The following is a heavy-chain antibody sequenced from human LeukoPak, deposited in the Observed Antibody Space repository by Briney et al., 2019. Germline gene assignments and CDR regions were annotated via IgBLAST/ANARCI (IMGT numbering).Heavy chain of an antibody. V-gene: IGHV1-58*01. Sequence: ASVKVSCKASGFTFTSSAVQWVRQARGQRLEWIGWNVVGSGNTNYAQKFQERVTITRDMSTSTAYMELSSLRSEDTAVYYCAAGVGSSGYYQYYFDYWGQGTLVTVSS. CDR1: GFTFTSSA. CDR3: AAGVGSSGYYQYYFDY. J-gene: IGHJ4*02. CDR2: NVVGSGNT. D-gene: IGHD3-22*01.